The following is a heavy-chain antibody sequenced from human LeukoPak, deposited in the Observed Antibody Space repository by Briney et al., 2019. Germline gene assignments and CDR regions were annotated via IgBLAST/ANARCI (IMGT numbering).Heavy chain of an antibody. CDR3: ARDTYYYDSSGYYYGPFDY. V-gene: IGHV3-30-3*01. D-gene: IGHD3-22*01. CDR2: ISYDGSNK. Sequence: GGSLRLSCAASGFTFSSYAMHWVRQAPGKGLEWVSVISYDGSNKYYADSVKGRFTISRDNSKNTLYLQMKSLIAEDTAVYYCARDTYYYDSSGYYYGPFDYWGQGTLVTVSS. CDR1: GFTFSSYA. J-gene: IGHJ4*02.